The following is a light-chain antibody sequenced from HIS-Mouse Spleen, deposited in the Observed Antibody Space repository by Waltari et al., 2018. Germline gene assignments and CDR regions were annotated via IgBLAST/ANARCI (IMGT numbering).Light chain of an antibody. V-gene: IGLV2-14*01. Sequence: QSALTQPASVSGSPGQSITISCPGTSSDVGGYNYVSWYQQHPGKAPKLMIYEVSNRPSGVSNRISGLQAEDEADYYCSSYTSSSTPYVFGTGTKVTVL. CDR1: SSDVGGYNY. J-gene: IGLJ1*01. CDR2: EVS. CDR3: SSYTSSSTPYV.